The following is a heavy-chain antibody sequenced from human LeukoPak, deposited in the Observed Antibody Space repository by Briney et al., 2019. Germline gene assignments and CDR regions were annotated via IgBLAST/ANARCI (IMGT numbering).Heavy chain of an antibody. CDR3: AREQYCSGGSCYPFDY. Sequence: GGSLRLSCAASGFTFSSYWMSWVRQAPGKGLEWVANIRQDGSEKYYVDSVKGRFTISRDSAKNSLYLQMNSLRAEDTAVYYCAREQYCSGGSCYPFDYWGQGTLVTVSS. V-gene: IGHV3-7*01. CDR2: IRQDGSEK. D-gene: IGHD2-15*01. CDR1: GFTFSSYW. J-gene: IGHJ4*02.